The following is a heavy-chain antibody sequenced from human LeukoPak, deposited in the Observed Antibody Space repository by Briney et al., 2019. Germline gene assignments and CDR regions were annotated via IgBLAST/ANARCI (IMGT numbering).Heavy chain of an antibody. CDR3: ARGFDSGYDRGFDY. CDR1: GGTFSSYA. CDR2: IIPIFGTA. Sequence: EASVKVSCKASGGTFSSYAISWVRQAPGQGLEWMGGIIPIFGTANYARKFQGRVTITADESTSTAYMELSSLRSEDTAVYYCARGFDSGYDRGFDYWGQGTLVTVSS. V-gene: IGHV1-69*13. J-gene: IGHJ4*02. D-gene: IGHD5-12*01.